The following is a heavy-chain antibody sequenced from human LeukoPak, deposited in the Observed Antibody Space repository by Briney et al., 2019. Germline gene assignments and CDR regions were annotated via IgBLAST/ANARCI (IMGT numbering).Heavy chain of an antibody. Sequence: GASVKVSCKASGYTFTGYYMHWVRQAPGQGLEWMGWINPNSGGTNYAQKFQGRVTMTRDTSISTAYMGLSRLRSDDTAVYYCARERDSSLTFIDYWGQGTLVTVSS. CDR3: ARERDSSLTFIDY. V-gene: IGHV1-2*02. J-gene: IGHJ4*02. D-gene: IGHD5-24*01. CDR1: GYTFTGYY. CDR2: INPNSGGT.